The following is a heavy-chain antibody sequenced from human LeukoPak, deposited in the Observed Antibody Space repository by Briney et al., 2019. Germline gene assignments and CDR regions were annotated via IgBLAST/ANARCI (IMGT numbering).Heavy chain of an antibody. Sequence: GGSLRLSCAASGFTFSNYEMNWVRQAPGQGLEGVSYISSSGGTRHYADSVKGRFTISRDNAEHSLYLQINSLRAEDTAVYYCAKTSNNYFDYWGQGTLVTVSS. V-gene: IGHV3-48*03. D-gene: IGHD2-8*01. CDR3: AKTSNNYFDY. CDR2: ISSSGGTR. CDR1: GFTFSNYE. J-gene: IGHJ4*02.